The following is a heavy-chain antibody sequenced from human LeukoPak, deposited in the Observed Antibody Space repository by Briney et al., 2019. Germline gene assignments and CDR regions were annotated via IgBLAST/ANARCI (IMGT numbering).Heavy chain of an antibody. V-gene: IGHV3-21*06. J-gene: IGHJ6*02. CDR3: ARGRGYSSSSTDMDV. CDR1: GFTFSSYG. D-gene: IGHD6-6*01. Sequence: GGSLRLSCAISGFTFSSYGMNWVRQAPGKGLEWVSSISSSSSYIYYADSVKGRFTISRDNAENSLYLQMNSLRAEDTAVYYCARGRGYSSSSTDMDVWGRGTTVTVSS. CDR2: ISSSSSYI.